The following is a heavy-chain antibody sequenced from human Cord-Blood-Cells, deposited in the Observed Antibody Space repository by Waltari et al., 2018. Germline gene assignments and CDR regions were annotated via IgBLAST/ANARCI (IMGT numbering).Heavy chain of an antibody. CDR1: GYTITELS. V-gene: IGHV1-24*01. D-gene: IGHD3-22*01. Sequence: QVQLVQSGAEVKKLGASVKVSCKVSGYTITELSMHWVRQAPGKGLEWMGGFDPEDGETIYAQKFQGRVTMTEDTSTDTAYMELCSLRSEDTAVYYCATGTRLHYYDSSGYHDYWGQGTLVTVSS. CDR2: FDPEDGET. J-gene: IGHJ4*02. CDR3: ATGTRLHYYDSSGYHDY.